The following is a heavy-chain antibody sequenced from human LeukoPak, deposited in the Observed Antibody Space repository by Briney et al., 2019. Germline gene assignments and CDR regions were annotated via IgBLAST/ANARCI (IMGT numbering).Heavy chain of an antibody. CDR3: AKDLVFTDYGDYQYYYYMDV. D-gene: IGHD4-17*01. CDR1: GFTFSNYA. Sequence: GGSLRLSCAASGFTFSNYAFHWVRQAPGKGLEWVALISYDGSNTYYADSVKGRFTISRDNPKNTLYLQMNSLRAEDTAVYYCAKDLVFTDYGDYQYYYYMDVWGKGTTVTVSS. CDR2: ISYDGSNT. J-gene: IGHJ6*03. V-gene: IGHV3-30-3*01.